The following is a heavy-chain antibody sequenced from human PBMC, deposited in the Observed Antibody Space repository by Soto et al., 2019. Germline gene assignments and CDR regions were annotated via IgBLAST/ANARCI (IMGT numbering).Heavy chain of an antibody. CDR3: ARDRGAVVGQYFDY. J-gene: IGHJ4*02. CDR2: ISSSGTTE. V-gene: IGHV3-11*01. CDR1: GFTFSGYY. Sequence: QVQLVESGGGLVKPGGSLRLFCAASGFTFSGYYMSWIRQAPGKGLEWISYISSSGTTENYADSVKGRFTVSRDNAKNSLYLQVNSLRAEDTAVYYCARDRGAVVGQYFDYWGQGTLVTVSS. D-gene: IGHD6-19*01.